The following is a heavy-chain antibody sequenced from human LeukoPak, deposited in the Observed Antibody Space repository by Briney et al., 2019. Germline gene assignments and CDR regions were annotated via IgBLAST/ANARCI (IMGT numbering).Heavy chain of an antibody. CDR2: IDPSDSYT. CDR1: GYRFTTYW. V-gene: IGHV5-10-1*01. J-gene: IGHJ4*02. Sequence: GESLKISCKGSGYRFTTYWITWVRQMPGKGLEWRGRIDPSDSYTNYSPSFQGHVTISADKSISTAYLQWSSLKASDTAMYYCARVIHLGELSLYDYWGQGTLVTVSS. D-gene: IGHD3-16*02. CDR3: ARVIHLGELSLYDY.